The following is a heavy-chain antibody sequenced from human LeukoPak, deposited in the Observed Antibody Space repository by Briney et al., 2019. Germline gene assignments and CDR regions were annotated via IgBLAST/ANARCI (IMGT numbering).Heavy chain of an antibody. J-gene: IGHJ4*02. Sequence: GGSLRLSCAASGFTFSSYSLNWVRQAPGKGLEWVSSITTSSSYIYYADSVKGRFTISRDNAKNSLYLQMNSLRAEDTAVYYCAREHLGVAAADYWGQGTLVTVSS. CDR2: ITTSSSYI. CDR1: GFTFSSYS. D-gene: IGHD6-19*01. CDR3: AREHLGVAAADY. V-gene: IGHV3-21*01.